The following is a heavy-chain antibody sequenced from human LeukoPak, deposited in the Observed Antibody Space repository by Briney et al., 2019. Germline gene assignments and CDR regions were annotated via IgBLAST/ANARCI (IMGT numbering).Heavy chain of an antibody. J-gene: IGHJ4*02. Sequence: AGSLTLSCVAAGFTSSSLRMNWVRPADGRGRGWVSSILSIRYYIQYEDSVKGRFTISRDNAKNPLYLQMNSLRAEDRGVYYCSRNLAVAGFEYWGRGTIVIVAS. D-gene: IGHD6-19*01. V-gene: IGHV3-21*01. CDR2: ILSIRYYI. CDR3: SRNLAVAGFEY. CDR1: GFTSSSLR.